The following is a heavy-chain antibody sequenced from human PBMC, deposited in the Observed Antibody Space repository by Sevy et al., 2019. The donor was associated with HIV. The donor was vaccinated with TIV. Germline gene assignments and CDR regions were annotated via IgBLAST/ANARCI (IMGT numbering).Heavy chain of an antibody. CDR1: GFTFSGYA. D-gene: IGHD4-17*01. J-gene: IGHJ4*02. V-gene: IGHV3-30-3*01. CDR3: ARAGDYGDDHFDY. Sequence: GGSLRLSCAASGFTFSGYAMHWVRQTPGEGLEWVAVISDDGSNKYYADSVKGRFTISRDYSKNTLFLQMNSLKAEDTAVYYCARAGDYGDDHFDYWGQGTLVTVSS. CDR2: ISDDGSNK.